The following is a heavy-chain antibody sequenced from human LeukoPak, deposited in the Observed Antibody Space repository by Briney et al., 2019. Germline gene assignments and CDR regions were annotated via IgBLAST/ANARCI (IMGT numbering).Heavy chain of an antibody. Sequence: PGGSLRLSCAASGFTFNSYEMNWVRQAPGKGLEWVSAISGSGGSTYYADSVKGRFTISRDNSKNTLYLQMNSLRAEDTAVYYCAKAVLTTVTFLVYWGQGTLVTVSS. CDR2: ISGSGGST. V-gene: IGHV3-23*01. D-gene: IGHD4-17*01. J-gene: IGHJ4*02. CDR3: AKAVLTTVTFLVY. CDR1: GFTFNSYE.